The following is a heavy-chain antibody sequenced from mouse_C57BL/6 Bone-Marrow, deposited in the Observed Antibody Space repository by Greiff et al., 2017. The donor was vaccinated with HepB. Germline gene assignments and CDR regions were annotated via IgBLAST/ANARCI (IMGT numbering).Heavy chain of an antibody. CDR2: ISSSGST. V-gene: IGHV3-4*01. D-gene: IGHD1-1*01. CDR3: ARGGGYYGSVGYYAMDY. Sequence: EVKLQESGPALVKPSQTVSLTCTVTGYSITNGNHWWNWIRQVSGSKLEWIGYISSSGSTDSNPSLKSRISITRDTSKNQLFLQLNSVTTEDIATYYCARGGGYYGSVGYYAMDYWGQGTSATVSS. J-gene: IGHJ4*01. CDR1: GYSITNGNHW.